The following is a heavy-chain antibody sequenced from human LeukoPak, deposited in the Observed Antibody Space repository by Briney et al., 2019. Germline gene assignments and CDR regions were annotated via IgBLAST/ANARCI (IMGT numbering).Heavy chain of an antibody. Sequence: GGSLRLSCAASGFTFSSYWMSWVRQAPGKGLEWVANIKSDGSEKHYVDSVKGRFTISRDNAKNSLYLQMNSLRDDDTAVYYCAGDLRGSGNYEFDYWGQGTLVTVSS. CDR2: IKSDGSEK. CDR3: AGDLRGSGNYEFDY. CDR1: GFTFSSYW. D-gene: IGHD3-10*01. J-gene: IGHJ4*02. V-gene: IGHV3-7*01.